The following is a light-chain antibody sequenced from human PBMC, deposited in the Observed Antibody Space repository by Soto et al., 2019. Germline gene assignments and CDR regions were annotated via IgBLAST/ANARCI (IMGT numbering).Light chain of an antibody. CDR2: RAS. CDR1: QTISSW. Sequence: DIQMTQSPSTLSGSVGDRVTITCRASQTISSWLAWYQQKPGKAPKLLIYRASTLKSGVPSRFSGSGSGTEFTLTISSLQPDDFATYCCQHYNSYSEAFGQGAKADI. J-gene: IGKJ1*01. CDR3: QHYNSYSEA. V-gene: IGKV1-5*03.